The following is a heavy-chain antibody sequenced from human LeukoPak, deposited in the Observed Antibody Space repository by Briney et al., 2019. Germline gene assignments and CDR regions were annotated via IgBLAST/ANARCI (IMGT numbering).Heavy chain of an antibody. CDR3: ARGGVRFLEWLPTVGYMDV. V-gene: IGHV4-34*01. J-gene: IGHJ6*03. Sequence: SETLSLTCAVYGGSFSGYYWSWIRQPPGKGLEWIGEINHSGSTNYNPSLKSRVTISVDTSKNQFSLKLSSVTAADTAVYYCARGGVRFLEWLPTVGYMDVWGKGTTVTVSS. CDR2: INHSGST. D-gene: IGHD3-3*01. CDR1: GGSFSGYY.